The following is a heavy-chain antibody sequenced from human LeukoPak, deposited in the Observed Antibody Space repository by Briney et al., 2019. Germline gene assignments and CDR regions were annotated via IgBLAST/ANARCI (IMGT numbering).Heavy chain of an antibody. CDR1: GFTFSSYG. CDR3: AATQEGSFDY. J-gene: IGHJ4*02. CDR2: ISCDGSNK. D-gene: IGHD2-15*01. Sequence: GGSLRLSCAASGFTFSSYGMHWVRQAPGKGLEWVAVISCDGSNKYYADSVKGRSTISRDNSKNTLYLQMNSLRAEDTAVYYCAATQEGSFDYWGQGTLVTVSS. V-gene: IGHV3-30*03.